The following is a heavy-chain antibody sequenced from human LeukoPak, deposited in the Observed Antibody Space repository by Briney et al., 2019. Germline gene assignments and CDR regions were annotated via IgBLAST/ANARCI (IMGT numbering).Heavy chain of an antibody. V-gene: IGHV1-46*01. CDR2: INPSGGST. CDR3: ATEAAYGNFGELLA. Sequence: ASVKVSCKASGYTFTSYYMHWVRQAPGQGLEWMGIINPSGGSTSYAQKFQGRVTVTEDTSTDTAYMELSSLRSEDTAMYYCATEAAYGNFGELLAWGQGSLVTVSS. J-gene: IGHJ5*02. CDR1: GYTFTSYY. D-gene: IGHD3-10*01.